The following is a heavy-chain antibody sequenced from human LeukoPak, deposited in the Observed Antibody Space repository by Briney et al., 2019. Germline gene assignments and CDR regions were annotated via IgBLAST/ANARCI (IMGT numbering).Heavy chain of an antibody. D-gene: IGHD6-6*01. CDR1: GFTFSDYY. Sequence: GGSLRLSCAASGFTFSDYYMSWIRQAPGKGLEWVSYISSSGSTIYYADSVKGRFTISRDNATNSLYLQMNSLRAEDTAVYYCAGSIAARPYYYYYGMDVWGQGTTVTVSS. CDR2: ISSSGSTI. V-gene: IGHV3-11*01. CDR3: AGSIAARPYYYYYGMDV. J-gene: IGHJ6*02.